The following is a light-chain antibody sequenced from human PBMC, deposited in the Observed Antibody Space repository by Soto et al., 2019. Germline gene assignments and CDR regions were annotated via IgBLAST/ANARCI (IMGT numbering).Light chain of an antibody. CDR1: QNILTY. Sequence: DIQMTQSPSSLSASVGDRVSITCRSSQNILTYLNWYQQRAGEVPRIMIYAASSLQDGVPSRFSGSESGTEFTLTISSLQPEDVVTYYCQQSYSGPLTFGQGTKLE. J-gene: IGKJ2*01. CDR3: QQSYSGPLT. V-gene: IGKV1-39*01. CDR2: AAS.